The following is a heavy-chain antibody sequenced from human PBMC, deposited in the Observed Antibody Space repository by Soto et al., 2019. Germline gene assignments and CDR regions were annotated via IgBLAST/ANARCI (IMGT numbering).Heavy chain of an antibody. D-gene: IGHD3-10*01. V-gene: IGHV1-69*13. CDR3: ARGGVFSGTSHYFEY. CDR1: GGTFRNYA. CDR2: LIPMLGIP. Sequence: SVKVSCKTSGGTFRNYAVSWVRQAPGQGLEWMGGLIPMLGIPNYAQKFQGRVSLTADDSTSTAYMELTSLRSEDTAIYYCARGGVFSGTSHYFEYWGQGALVTV. J-gene: IGHJ4*02.